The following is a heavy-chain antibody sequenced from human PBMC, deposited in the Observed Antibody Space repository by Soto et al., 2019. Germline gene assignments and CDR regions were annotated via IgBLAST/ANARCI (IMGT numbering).Heavy chain of an antibody. Sequence: SLRLSCAASGFTFSSYAMHWVRQAPGKGLEWVAVISYDGSNKYYADSVKGRFTISRDNSKNTLYLQMNSLRAEDTAVYYCARDRSSSSMDYYYGMDVWGQGTTVTVSS. CDR3: ARDRSSSSMDYYYGMDV. CDR1: GFTFSSYA. CDR2: ISYDGSNK. J-gene: IGHJ6*02. V-gene: IGHV3-30-3*01. D-gene: IGHD6-6*01.